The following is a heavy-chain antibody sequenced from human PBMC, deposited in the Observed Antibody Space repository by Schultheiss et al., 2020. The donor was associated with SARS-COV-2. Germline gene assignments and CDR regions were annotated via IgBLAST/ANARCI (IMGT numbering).Heavy chain of an antibody. J-gene: IGHJ4*02. Sequence: GESLKISCAASGFTFSSYSMNWVRQAPGKGLEWVSSISSSSSYIYYPDSVKGRFTISRDNSKNTLYLQMNSLRAEDTAVYYCARAVQHDFWSGYPPDYWGQGTLVTVSS. CDR3: ARAVQHDFWSGYPPDY. V-gene: IGHV3-21*01. CDR2: ISSSSSYI. CDR1: GFTFSSYS. D-gene: IGHD3-3*01.